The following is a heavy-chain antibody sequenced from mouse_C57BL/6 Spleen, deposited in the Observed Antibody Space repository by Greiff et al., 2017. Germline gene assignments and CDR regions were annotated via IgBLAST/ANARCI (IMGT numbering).Heavy chain of an antibody. CDR2: IYPGDGDT. Sequence: QVQLKQSGPELVKPGASVKISCKASGYAFSSSWMNWVKQRPGKGLGWIGRIYPGDGDTNYNGKFKGKATLTADKSSSTAYMQLSSLTSEDSAVYFCARAGGYGNYLTYWGQGTTLTVSS. V-gene: IGHV1-82*01. CDR3: ARAGGYGNYLTY. CDR1: GYAFSSSW. J-gene: IGHJ2*01. D-gene: IGHD2-1*01.